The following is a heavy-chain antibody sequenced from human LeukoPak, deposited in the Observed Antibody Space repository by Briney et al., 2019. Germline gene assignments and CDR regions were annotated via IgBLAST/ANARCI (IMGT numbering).Heavy chain of an antibody. CDR2: IYWNDDK. J-gene: IGHJ4*02. CDR3: AHRQLRGYSYGKDYFDY. V-gene: IGHV2-5*01. CDR1: GFSLSASGVG. D-gene: IGHD5-18*01. Sequence: ESGPTLVKPTQTLTLTCTFSGFSLSASGVGVGWIRQPPGKALEWLALIYWNDDKRYSPSLKSRLTITKDTSKNQVALTMTNMDPVDTATYYCAHRQLRGYSYGKDYFDYWGQGTLVTVSS.